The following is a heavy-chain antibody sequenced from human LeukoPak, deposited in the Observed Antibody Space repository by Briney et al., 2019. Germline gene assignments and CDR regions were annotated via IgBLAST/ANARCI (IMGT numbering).Heavy chain of an antibody. Sequence: NPSETLSLTCAVSGYSISSASYWGWIRQPPGKGLEWIGNIYHSGSPYYNPSLKSRVTISVDTSKNQFPLKLSSVTAADTAGYYCARPISSQGYFGVVIDWGQGTLVTVSS. D-gene: IGHD3-3*01. V-gene: IGHV4-38-2*01. CDR1: GYSISSASY. J-gene: IGHJ4*02. CDR3: ARPISSQGYFGVVID. CDR2: IYHSGSP.